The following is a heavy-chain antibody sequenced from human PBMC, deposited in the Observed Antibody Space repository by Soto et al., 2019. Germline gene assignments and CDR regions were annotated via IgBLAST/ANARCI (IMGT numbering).Heavy chain of an antibody. CDR2: IYSGGAT. J-gene: IGHJ6*02. Sequence: EVQLVESGGGLVQPGGSLRLSCAVSGFDVSTNHMTWVRQAPGKGLEWVSIIYSGGATDYAASVKGRLTISRDNSENTLHLPTTGLRGEDTAKQYCARNYGAVWGQGTTVIVSS. CDR3: ARNYGAV. V-gene: IGHV3-66*01. D-gene: IGHD3-16*01. CDR1: GFDVSTNH.